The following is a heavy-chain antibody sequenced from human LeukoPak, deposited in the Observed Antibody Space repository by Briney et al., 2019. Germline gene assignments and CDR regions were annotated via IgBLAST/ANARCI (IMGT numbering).Heavy chain of an antibody. D-gene: IGHD5-24*01. J-gene: IGHJ4*02. CDR2: ISRTGFYI. CDR3: AKGLWLQSYYFDY. CDR1: GFTFSTYT. V-gene: IGHV3-21*06. Sequence: GGSLKLSCAASGFTFSTYTMTWVRQAPGKGLEWVSSISRTGFYIYYADSVKGRFTISRDNSKNTLYLQMNSLRAEDTAVYYCAKGLWLQSYYFDYWGQGTLVTVSS.